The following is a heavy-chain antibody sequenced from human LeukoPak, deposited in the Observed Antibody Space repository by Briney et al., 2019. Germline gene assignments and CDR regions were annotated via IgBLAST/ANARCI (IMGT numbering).Heavy chain of an antibody. Sequence: ASVKVSCKASGYTFTSYGINWVRQAPGQGLEWMGWISEYNGNTNYAQKLQGRVTMTTDTSTSTAYMELRSLRSDDTAVYYCARDLYDILTGYYTVRLGYWGQGTLVTVSS. CDR2: ISEYNGNT. J-gene: IGHJ4*02. CDR1: GYTFTSYG. CDR3: ARDLYDILTGYYTVRLGY. D-gene: IGHD3-9*01. V-gene: IGHV1-18*01.